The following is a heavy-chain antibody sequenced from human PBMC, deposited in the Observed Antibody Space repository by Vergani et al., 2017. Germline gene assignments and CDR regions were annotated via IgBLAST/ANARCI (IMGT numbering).Heavy chain of an antibody. CDR3: ARERRRDRDRYYGMDV. D-gene: IGHD5-24*01. V-gene: IGHV3-21*01. CDR1: GLTLSHYS. Sequence: EVQMVDSGGGLVKPGGSLRLSCVASGLTLSHYSMNWGRQGPGKGLGWVSSISGNNDDVYYADSVKGRFTISRDNAKNSLYLDMSSLRAEYTAVCYCARERRRDRDRYYGMDVWGQGTTVTVSS. J-gene: IGHJ6*02. CDR2: ISGNNDDV.